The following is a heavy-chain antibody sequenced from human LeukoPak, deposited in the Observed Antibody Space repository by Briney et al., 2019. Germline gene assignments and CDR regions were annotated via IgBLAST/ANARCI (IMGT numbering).Heavy chain of an antibody. CDR3: AKDYGYSSSWYDY. CDR1: GFTFDDYG. J-gene: IGHJ4*02. D-gene: IGHD6-13*01. V-gene: IGHV3-9*01. Sequence: GRSLRLSCEASGFTFDDYGMHWVRQAPGKGLEWVSTISWNSASVGYVDSVKGRFTISRDNAKKTLYLQMNSLSPEDTALYYCAKDYGYSSSWYDYWGQGTLVTVSS. CDR2: ISWNSASV.